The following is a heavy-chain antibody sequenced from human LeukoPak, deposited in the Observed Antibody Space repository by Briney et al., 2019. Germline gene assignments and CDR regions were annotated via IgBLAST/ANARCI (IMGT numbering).Heavy chain of an antibody. D-gene: IGHD6-13*01. V-gene: IGHV3-7*01. Sequence: GGSLRLSCAASGFTFSSYWMSWVRQAPGKGLEWVANIKQDGSEKYYVDSVKGRFTISRDNAKNSLYLQMNSLRAEDTAVYYCARDPPSPLAAAAGTGDYWGQGTLVTVSS. CDR2: IKQDGSEK. J-gene: IGHJ4*02. CDR3: ARDPPSPLAAAAGTGDY. CDR1: GFTFSSYW.